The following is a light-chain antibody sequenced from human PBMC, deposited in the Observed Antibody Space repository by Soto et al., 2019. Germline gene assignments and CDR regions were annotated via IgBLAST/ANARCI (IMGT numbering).Light chain of an antibody. Sequence: DIQMAQSPSSLSASVGDRVTISCRASQGIGNYLAWYQQKPGKVPKVLIYAASTLQSGVPSRFSGSGSGTDFTLTISSLQPEDVATYYCQNYKSAPFTFGPGTNVDIK. V-gene: IGKV1-27*01. CDR1: QGIGNY. CDR3: QNYKSAPFT. CDR2: AAS. J-gene: IGKJ3*01.